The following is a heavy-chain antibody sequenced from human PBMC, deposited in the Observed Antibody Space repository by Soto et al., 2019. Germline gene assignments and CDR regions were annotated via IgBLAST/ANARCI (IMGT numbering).Heavy chain of an antibody. Sequence: TFTSYAMHWVRQAPGQRLEWMGWINAGNGNTKYSQKFQGRVTITRDTSASTAYMELSSLRSEDTAVYYCARDSSGWSFDYWGQGTLVTVSS. CDR2: INAGNGNT. J-gene: IGHJ4*02. CDR3: ARDSSGWSFDY. D-gene: IGHD6-19*01. V-gene: IGHV1-3*01. CDR1: TFTSYA.